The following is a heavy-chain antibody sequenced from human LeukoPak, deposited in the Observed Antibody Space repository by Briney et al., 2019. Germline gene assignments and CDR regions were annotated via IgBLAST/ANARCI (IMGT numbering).Heavy chain of an antibody. CDR3: ARELPGTAIGDY. J-gene: IGHJ4*02. D-gene: IGHD2-2*02. CDR1: GFTFSTFG. V-gene: IGHV3-21*05. CDR2: ISSGSTYI. Sequence: PGGSLRLSCAASGFTFSTFGMNWVRQAPGKGLEWISFISSGSTYIYYADSVKGRFIISRDNAKNSLYLQLNSLRAEDTAVYYCARELPGTAIGDYWGQGILVTVSS.